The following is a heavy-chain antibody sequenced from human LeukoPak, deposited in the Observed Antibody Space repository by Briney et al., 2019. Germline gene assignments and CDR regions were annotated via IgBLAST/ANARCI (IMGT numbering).Heavy chain of an antibody. J-gene: IGHJ4*02. Sequence: GSLRLSCAASGFTFSSYEMNWVRQAPGKGLEWVSYISSSGSTIYYADSVKGRFTISRDNAKNSLYLQMNSLRAEDTAGYYCASPPQYDSSGYWGQGTLVTVSS. CDR3: ASPPQYDSSGY. D-gene: IGHD3-22*01. V-gene: IGHV3-48*03. CDR1: GFTFSSYE. CDR2: ISSSGSTI.